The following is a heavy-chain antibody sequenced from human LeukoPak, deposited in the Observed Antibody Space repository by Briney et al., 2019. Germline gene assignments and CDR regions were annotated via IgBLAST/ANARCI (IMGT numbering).Heavy chain of an antibody. CDR1: GFTFSNYV. V-gene: IGHV3-23*01. J-gene: IGHJ4*02. Sequence: GGSLRLSCAASGFTFSNYVMSWVRQAPGKGLEWVSTISGSGGSTYYADSVKGRFTISRDNSENTLYLQMNSLRAEDTAVYYCAKSAPSGYDGFDYWGQGTLVTVSS. D-gene: IGHD5-12*01. CDR2: ISGSGGST. CDR3: AKSAPSGYDGFDY.